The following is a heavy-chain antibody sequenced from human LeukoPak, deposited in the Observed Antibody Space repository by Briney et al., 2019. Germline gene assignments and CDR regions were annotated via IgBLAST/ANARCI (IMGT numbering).Heavy chain of an antibody. D-gene: IGHD1-26*01. Sequence: PGGSLRLSCAASGFTFSANGMHWVRQAPGKGLEWVSYILFDGSKRYYADSVKGRLTISRDNSKNTLYLQMNSLRAEDTAVYYCAKDRSWAFDYWGRGILVTVSS. J-gene: IGHJ4*02. CDR3: AKDRSWAFDY. CDR1: GFTFSANG. V-gene: IGHV3-30*02. CDR2: ILFDGSKR.